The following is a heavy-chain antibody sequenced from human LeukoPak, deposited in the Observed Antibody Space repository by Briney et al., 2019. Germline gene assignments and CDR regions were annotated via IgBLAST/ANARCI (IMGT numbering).Heavy chain of an antibody. CDR3: AKDRSSGWTDDAFDI. J-gene: IGHJ3*02. D-gene: IGHD6-19*01. CDR2: ISGSGGSA. V-gene: IGHV3-23*01. CDR1: GFTFSSYA. Sequence: GGSLRLSCAASGFTFSSYAMSWVRQAPGKGLEWVSAISGSGGSAYYADSVKGRFTISRDNSKSTLYLQMNSLRAEDTAVYYCAKDRSSGWTDDAFDIWGQGTMVTVSS.